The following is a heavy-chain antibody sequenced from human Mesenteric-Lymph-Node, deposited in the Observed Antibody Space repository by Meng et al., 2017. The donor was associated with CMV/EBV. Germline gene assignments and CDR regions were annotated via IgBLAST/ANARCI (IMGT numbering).Heavy chain of an antibody. D-gene: IGHD3-3*01. Sequence: GESVKISCAVSGFTFSSYWMHWVRQTPGKGLVWVSRIHSDGSRTSYADSVKGRFTISRDNANKTLYLQMNSLTAEDTAVYYCARSRGGLSVTIFGVALDYWGQGTLVTVSS. CDR2: IHSDGSRT. V-gene: IGHV3-74*01. J-gene: IGHJ4*02. CDR3: ARSRGGLSVTIFGVALDY. CDR1: GFTFSSYW.